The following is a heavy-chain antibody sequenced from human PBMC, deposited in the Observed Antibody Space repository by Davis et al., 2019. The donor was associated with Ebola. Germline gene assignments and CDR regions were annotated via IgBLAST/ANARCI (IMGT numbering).Heavy chain of an antibody. CDR2: IYYSGST. V-gene: IGHV4-61*08. CDR3: ARGSALAAAGTGFDY. Sequence: MPSETLSLTCTVSGGPISSGAYYWSWIRQPPGKGLEWIGYIYYSGSTNYNPSLKSRVTISVDTSKNQFSLKLSSVTAADTAVYYCARGSALAAAGTGFDYWGQGTLVTVSS. CDR1: GGPISSGAYY. D-gene: IGHD6-13*01. J-gene: IGHJ4*02.